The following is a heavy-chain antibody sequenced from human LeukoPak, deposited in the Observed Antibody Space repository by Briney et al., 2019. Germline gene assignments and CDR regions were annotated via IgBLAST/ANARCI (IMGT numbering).Heavy chain of an antibody. CDR2: IYYSGST. Sequence: SETLSLTCTVSGGSISSYYWSWIRQPPGKGLEWIGYIYYSGSTNYNPSLKSRVTISVDTSKNQFSLKLSSVTAADTAVYYCARFDSSSWYGAFDYWGQGTLVTVSS. V-gene: IGHV4-59*08. CDR3: ARFDSSSWYGAFDY. CDR1: GGSISSYY. D-gene: IGHD6-13*01. J-gene: IGHJ4*02.